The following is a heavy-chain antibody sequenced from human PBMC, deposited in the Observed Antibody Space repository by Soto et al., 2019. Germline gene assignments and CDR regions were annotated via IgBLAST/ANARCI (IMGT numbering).Heavy chain of an antibody. CDR2: IFYSVSS. J-gene: IGHJ3*02. CDR1: GASVTTYY. Sequence: SETLSLTCTVSGASVTTYYWNWIRQSPGKGLEWIGNIFYSVSSNYDPSLESRVTISVDTSKNQFSLKLRSVTAADTAVYYCVRRGRRYSDFLSRPQAVGAFDIWGQGTLVTVSS. CDR3: VRRGRRYSDFLSRPQAVGAFDI. V-gene: IGHV4-59*02. D-gene: IGHD3-9*01.